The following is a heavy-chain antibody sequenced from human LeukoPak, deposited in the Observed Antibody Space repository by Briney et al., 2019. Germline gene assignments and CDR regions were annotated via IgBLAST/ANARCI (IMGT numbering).Heavy chain of an antibody. CDR3: ATISGYWTYYFDY. CDR2: ISSSGSTI. V-gene: IGHV3-48*03. CDR1: GFTFSSYE. Sequence: GGSLRLSCAASGFTFSSYEVNWVRQAPGKGLEWVSYISSSGSTIYYADSVKGRFTISRDNAKDSLYPQMNSLRAEDTAVYYCATISGYWTYYFDYWGQGTLVTVSS. J-gene: IGHJ4*02. D-gene: IGHD3-22*01.